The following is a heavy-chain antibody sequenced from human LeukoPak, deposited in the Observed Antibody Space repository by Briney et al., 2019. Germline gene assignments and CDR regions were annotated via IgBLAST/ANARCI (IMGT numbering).Heavy chain of an antibody. J-gene: IGHJ6*02. CDR1: GFTFSAYA. V-gene: IGHV3-23*01. Sequence: GGSLRLSCAASGFTFSAYAMTWVRQAPGKGLEWVSTLSGSGGSTYYADSVKGRFTISRDNSRNTLYLQMDSLRAEDTAVYYCAKQRGDYYYYAMDVWGQGTTVTVSS. D-gene: IGHD6-25*01. CDR3: AKQRGDYYYYAMDV. CDR2: LSGSGGST.